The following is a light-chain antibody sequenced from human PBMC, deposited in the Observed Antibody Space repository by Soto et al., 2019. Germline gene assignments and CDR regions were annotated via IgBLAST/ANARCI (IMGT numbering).Light chain of an antibody. CDR2: GAS. CDR3: QQYGSLVT. Sequence: EIVLTQSPDTLSLSPGEGATISCRASQSVSSSYLAWYQQKPGRAPRLLIDGASSRATGIPDRFSGSGSGTDFTLTISRLEPEDLAVYYCQQYGSLVTFGQGTKVDIK. V-gene: IGKV3-20*01. J-gene: IGKJ1*01. CDR1: QSVSSSY.